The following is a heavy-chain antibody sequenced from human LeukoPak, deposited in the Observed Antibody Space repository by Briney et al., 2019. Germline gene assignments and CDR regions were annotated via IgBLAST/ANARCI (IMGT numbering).Heavy chain of an antibody. CDR1: GGSISSGSYY. Sequence: SETLSLTCTVSGGSISSGSYYWSWIRQPAGKGLEWIGRIYSSGSTNYNPSLKSRVTISLDTSKNQFSLKLSSVTAADTAVYYCASLAWVGFGELSIRDYWGQGTLVTVSS. V-gene: IGHV4-61*02. CDR2: IYSSGST. J-gene: IGHJ4*02. CDR3: ASLAWVGFGELSIRDY. D-gene: IGHD3-10*01.